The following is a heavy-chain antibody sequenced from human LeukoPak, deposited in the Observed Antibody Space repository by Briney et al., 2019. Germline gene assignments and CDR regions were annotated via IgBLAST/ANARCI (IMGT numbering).Heavy chain of an antibody. V-gene: IGHV3-74*01. CDR2: INSDGSST. Sequence: GGSLRLSCAASGFTFSSYWMHWVRQAPGKGLVWVSRINSDGSSTDYADSVKGRFTISRDNSKNTLYLQMSSLRAEDTAVYYCAKSTIFGVIIQAHSSLDFWGQGALVTVSS. CDR3: AKSTIFGVIIQAHSSLDF. D-gene: IGHD3-3*01. CDR1: GFTFSSYW. J-gene: IGHJ4*02.